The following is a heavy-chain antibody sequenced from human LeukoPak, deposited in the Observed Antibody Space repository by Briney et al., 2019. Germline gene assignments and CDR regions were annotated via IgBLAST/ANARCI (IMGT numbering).Heavy chain of an antibody. Sequence: PSETLSLTCAVYGGSFSGYYWSWIRQPPGKGLEWIGYIYYSGSTNYNPSLKSRVTISVDTSKNQFSLKLSSVTAADTAVYYCARVPYDFWSGYRASVFDYWGQGTLVTVSS. D-gene: IGHD3-3*01. CDR3: ARVPYDFWSGYRASVFDY. J-gene: IGHJ4*02. CDR1: GGSFSGYY. V-gene: IGHV4-59*01. CDR2: IYYSGST.